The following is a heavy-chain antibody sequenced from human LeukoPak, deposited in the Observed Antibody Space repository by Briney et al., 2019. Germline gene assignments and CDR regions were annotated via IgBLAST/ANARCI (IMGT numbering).Heavy chain of an antibody. J-gene: IGHJ5*02. Sequence: ASVKVSCKASGYTFTGYYMHWVRQAPGQGLEWMGWINPNSGGTNYAQRFQGRVTMTRDTSISTTYMELSRLRSDDTAVYYCARGASGVYTVTTSWFDPWGQGTLVTVSS. CDR3: ARGASGVYTVTTSWFDP. CDR1: GYTFTGYY. CDR2: INPNSGGT. V-gene: IGHV1-2*02. D-gene: IGHD4-17*01.